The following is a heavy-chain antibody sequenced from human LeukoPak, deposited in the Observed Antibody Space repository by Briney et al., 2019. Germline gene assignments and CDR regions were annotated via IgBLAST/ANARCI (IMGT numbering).Heavy chain of an antibody. J-gene: IGHJ4*02. D-gene: IGHD3-10*01. CDR2: ISAYNGNT. V-gene: IGHV1-18*01. CDR3: ARNYYGSGSYYALDY. CDR1: GYTFTSYG. Sequence: ASVKVSXKASGYTFTSYGISWVRQAPGQGLEWMGWISAYNGNTNYAQKLQGRVTMTTDTSTSTAYMELRSLRSDDTAVYYCARNYYGSGSYYALDYWGQGTLVTVSS.